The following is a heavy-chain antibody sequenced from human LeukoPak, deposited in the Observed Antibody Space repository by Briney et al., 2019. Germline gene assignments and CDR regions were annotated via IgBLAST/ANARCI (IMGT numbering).Heavy chain of an antibody. CDR2: INPHSGAT. V-gene: IGHV1-2*02. D-gene: IGHD5/OR15-5a*01. Sequence: GASVKVSCKASGYTFTSYGISWVRQAPGQGLEWMGWINPHSGATNYAQRFQGRVSMDASFDTAYIELSRLTSDDTAVYYCATSSSVTHTRDPWGQGTLVTVSS. J-gene: IGHJ5*02. CDR1: GYTFTSYG. CDR3: ATSSSVTHTRDP.